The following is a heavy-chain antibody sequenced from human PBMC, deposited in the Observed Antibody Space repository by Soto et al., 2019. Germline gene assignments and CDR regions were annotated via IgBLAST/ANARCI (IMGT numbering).Heavy chain of an antibody. CDR1: GYTFTGYY. V-gene: IGHV1-2*02. CDR2: INPNSGGT. D-gene: IGHD6-25*01. CDR3: ARVSAEGHDRTFDF. J-gene: IGHJ4*02. Sequence: ASVKVSCKASGYTFTGYYMHWVRQAPGQGLEWMGWINPNSGGTNYAQKFQGRVTMTRDASISTAYMELSRLRSDDTAVYYCARVSAEGHDRTFDFWGQGTLVTVSS.